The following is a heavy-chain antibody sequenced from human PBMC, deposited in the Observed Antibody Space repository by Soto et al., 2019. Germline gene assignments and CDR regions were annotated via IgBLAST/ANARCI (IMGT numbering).Heavy chain of an antibody. Sequence: EVQLLESGGGLAQPGGSLRLSCAASGFTFSNYAISWVRQDPGKGLEWVSMISGSGGSTYYADSVKGRFTISRDNAKNTLYLQMNSRRAEDTALYYCPRGAWLDGGEFQHWGDATMVTVSS. CDR2: ISGSGGST. J-gene: IGHJ1*01. V-gene: IGHV3-23*01. CDR3: PRGAWLDGGEFQH. CDR1: GFTFSNYA. D-gene: IGHD5-12*01.